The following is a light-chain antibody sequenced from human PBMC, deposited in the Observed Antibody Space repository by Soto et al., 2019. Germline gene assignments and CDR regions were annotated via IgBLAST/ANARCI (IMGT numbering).Light chain of an antibody. CDR2: GAS. J-gene: IGKJ4*01. CDR3: QRYGSSPRVT. V-gene: IGKV3-20*01. CDR1: QSVSSSY. Sequence: EIVLTQSPGTLSLSPGERATLSCRASQSVSSSYLAWYQQKPGQAPRLLIYGASSRATGIPDRFSGSGSGTDFTLTICRLEPADIAVYYCQRYGSSPRVTFGGRTKVEIK.